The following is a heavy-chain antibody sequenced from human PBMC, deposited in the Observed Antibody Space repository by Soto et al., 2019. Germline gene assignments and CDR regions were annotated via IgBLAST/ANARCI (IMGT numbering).Heavy chain of an antibody. D-gene: IGHD6-6*01. CDR1: GGSISSSNW. CDR3: ARVGNSSYYYYGMDV. Sequence: PSETLSLTCAVSGGSISSSNWRSWLRHPPGKGLEWIGEIYHSGRTNYNPSLKSRFTISVDKSKNQFSLKLSSVTAADTAVYYFARVGNSSYYYYGMDVWGQGATVTVFS. V-gene: IGHV4-4*02. J-gene: IGHJ6*02. CDR2: IYHSGRT.